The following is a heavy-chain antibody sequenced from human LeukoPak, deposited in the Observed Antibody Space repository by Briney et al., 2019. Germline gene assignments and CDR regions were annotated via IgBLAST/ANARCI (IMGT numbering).Heavy chain of an antibody. CDR3: ARGAGWYGN. J-gene: IGHJ4*02. V-gene: IGHV4-59*01. Sequence: PSETLSLTCTVSGGSISSYYWSWIRQPPGKGLEWIAYIRYSGTTNYNPSLKSRVTISLDTSKNQFSLKLTSVTAADTAAYYCARGAGWYGNGGQGTLVTVSS. CDR1: GGSISSYY. CDR2: IRYSGTT. D-gene: IGHD6-19*01.